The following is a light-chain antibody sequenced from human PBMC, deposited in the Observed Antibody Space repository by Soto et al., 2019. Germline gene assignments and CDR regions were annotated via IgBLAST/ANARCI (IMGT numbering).Light chain of an antibody. J-gene: IGKJ1*01. Sequence: DIQMTQSPSSLSTSVGDIVTITCRASQGIGTNLAWYQQKPGKAPKVLIYTASTLQSGVPSRFSGSGSGTDFTLTINSLQPEDVATYFCQKYDRVPWSFGHGTRVQI. CDR3: QKYDRVPWS. CDR2: TAS. CDR1: QGIGTN. V-gene: IGKV1-27*01.